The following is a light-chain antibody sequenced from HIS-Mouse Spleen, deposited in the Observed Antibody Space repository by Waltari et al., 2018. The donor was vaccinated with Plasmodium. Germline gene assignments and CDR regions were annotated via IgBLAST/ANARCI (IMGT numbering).Light chain of an antibody. CDR3: QQYYSYLLT. CDR2: AAS. J-gene: IGKJ4*01. Sequence: AIRMTQSPSSFSASTGDRVTITCRASQGISSYLACYQQKPGKAPKLLTYAASTLQSGVPSSFSGSGSGTDFTLTISCLQSEDFATYYCQQYYSYLLTFGGGTKVEIK. V-gene: IGKV1-8*01. CDR1: QGISSY.